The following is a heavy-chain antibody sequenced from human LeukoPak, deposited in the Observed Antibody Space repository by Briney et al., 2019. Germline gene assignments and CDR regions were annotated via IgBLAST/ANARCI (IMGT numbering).Heavy chain of an antibody. CDR3: ARGITDSIWYLDY. Sequence: SETLSLTCTVSGGHISTYYWSWIRQAPGKGLEWIGYIYYSGSTKYNPSLKSRVTISVDTSKNQFSLKLSSMTAADTAVYFCARGITDSIWYLDYWGQGTLVTVSS. D-gene: IGHD3-22*01. V-gene: IGHV4-59*01. J-gene: IGHJ4*02. CDR1: GGHISTYY. CDR2: IYYSGST.